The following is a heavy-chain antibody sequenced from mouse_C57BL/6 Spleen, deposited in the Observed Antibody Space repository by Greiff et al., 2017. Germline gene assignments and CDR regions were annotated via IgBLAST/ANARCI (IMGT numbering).Heavy chain of an antibody. Sequence: EVKLVESGPGLVKPSQSLSLTCSVTGYSITSGYYWNWIRQFPGNKLEWMGYISYDGSNNYNPSLKNRISITRDTSKNQFFLKLNSVTTEDTATYYCAREGGKGSWFAYWGQGTLVTVSA. V-gene: IGHV3-6*01. CDR1: GYSITSGYY. CDR3: AREGGKGSWFAY. D-gene: IGHD1-1*02. CDR2: ISYDGSN. J-gene: IGHJ3*01.